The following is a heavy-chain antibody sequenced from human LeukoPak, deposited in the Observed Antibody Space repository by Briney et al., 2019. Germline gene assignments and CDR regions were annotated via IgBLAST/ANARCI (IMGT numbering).Heavy chain of an antibody. V-gene: IGHV1-69*13. Sequence: ASVKVSCKASGGTFSSYAISWVRQAPGQGLEWMGGIIPIFGTANYAQKFQGRVTITADESTSTAYMELSSLRSEDTAVYYCARMLTVAGTPSNWFDPWGQGTLVTVSS. CDR3: ARMLTVAGTPSNWFDP. J-gene: IGHJ5*02. D-gene: IGHD6-19*01. CDR1: GGTFSSYA. CDR2: IIPIFGTA.